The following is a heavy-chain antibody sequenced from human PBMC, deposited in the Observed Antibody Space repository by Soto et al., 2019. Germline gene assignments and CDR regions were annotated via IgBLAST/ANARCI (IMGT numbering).Heavy chain of an antibody. CDR3: AMLGTWSGGSIGMDV. CDR1: GLIFSDYH. D-gene: IGHD6-6*01. Sequence: EVQLVESGGGLVQPGGSLRLSCAASGLIFSDYHMDWVRQAPGKGLEWVGRIRRKANSYTTEYASSVKGSFTISREDSKIALSLQMNRLKRAEAAEHYWAMLGTWSGGSIGMDVWGQGTTVTVSS. V-gene: IGHV3-72*01. J-gene: IGHJ6*02. CDR2: IRRKANSYTT.